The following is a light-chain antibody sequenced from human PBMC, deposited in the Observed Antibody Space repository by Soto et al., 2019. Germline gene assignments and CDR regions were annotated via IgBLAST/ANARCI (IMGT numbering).Light chain of an antibody. J-gene: IGKJ1*01. V-gene: IGKV3-20*01. Sequence: EIVLTQSPGTLSLSPGERGTLSCRASQSVSSSQLAWYQQKPGQAPRLLIYVASSRATGIPDRFSGSGSGTDFTLSISRLEPEDFAVYYCQHYANSLVTFGQGTKVEI. CDR2: VAS. CDR3: QHYANSLVT. CDR1: QSVSSSQ.